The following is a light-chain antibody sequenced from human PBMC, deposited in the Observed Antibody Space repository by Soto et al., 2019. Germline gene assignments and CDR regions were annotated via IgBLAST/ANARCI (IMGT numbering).Light chain of an antibody. CDR3: SSDAGNYNYV. J-gene: IGLJ1*01. CDR1: SSDVGAYDH. V-gene: IGLV2-8*01. CDR2: EVT. Sequence: QSVLTQPPCASGSPGQSVTIPCTGTSSDVGAYDHVSWYQQHPGKAPKLIIYEVTKRPAGVPDRFSGSKSGNTASLTVSGLQAEDEADYYCSSDAGNYNYVFGTGTKVTVL.